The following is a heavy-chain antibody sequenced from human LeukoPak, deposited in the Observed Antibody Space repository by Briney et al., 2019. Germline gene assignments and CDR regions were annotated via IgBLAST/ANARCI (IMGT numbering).Heavy chain of an antibody. Sequence: SETLSLTCSVSADSVSRSDSYWDWIRQPPGKGPEWIGTIYYSGRTYYSPSLKSRVTLSVDTSSNQFSLNLRSVTAADTAVYYCARRRYYDGSGLEWGQGTLLSVSS. J-gene: IGHJ1*01. CDR1: ADSVSRSDSY. CDR3: ARRRYYDGSGLE. V-gene: IGHV4-39*01. CDR2: IYYSGRT. D-gene: IGHD3-22*01.